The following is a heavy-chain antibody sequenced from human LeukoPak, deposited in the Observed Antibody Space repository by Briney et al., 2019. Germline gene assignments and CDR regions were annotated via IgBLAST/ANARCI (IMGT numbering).Heavy chain of an antibody. CDR3: ARDGGIQLWLKPIDY. CDR2: ISYDGSNK. J-gene: IGHJ4*02. V-gene: IGHV3-30-3*01. CDR1: RFTFSSYA. Sequence: GGSLRLSCAASRFTFSSYAMHWVRQAPGKGLEWVAVISYDGSNKYYADSVKGRFTISRDNSKNTLYLQMNSLRAEDTAVYYCARDGGIQLWLKPIDYWGQGTLVTVSS. D-gene: IGHD5-18*01.